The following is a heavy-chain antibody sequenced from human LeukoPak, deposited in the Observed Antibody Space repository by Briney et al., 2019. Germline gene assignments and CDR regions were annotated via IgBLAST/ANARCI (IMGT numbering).Heavy chain of an antibody. D-gene: IGHD5-18*01. Sequence: KSGGSLRLSCTVSGFTVSSNSMSWVRQAPGKGLEWVSSISSSSSYIYYADSVKGRFTISRDNAKNSLYLQMNSLRAEDTAVYYCARDVDTALGYWGQGTLVTVSS. CDR2: ISSSSSYI. J-gene: IGHJ4*02. V-gene: IGHV3-21*01. CDR3: ARDVDTALGY. CDR1: GFTVSSNS.